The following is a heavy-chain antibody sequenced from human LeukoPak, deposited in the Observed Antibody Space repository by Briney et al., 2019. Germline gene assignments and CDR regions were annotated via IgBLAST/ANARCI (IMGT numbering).Heavy chain of an antibody. CDR3: ASSGWDYDSSGQTLSY. CDR2: IKQDGSEE. Sequence: PGGSLRLSCAASGFTFSSYWMSWVRQAPGKGLEWVANIKQDGSEEYYVGSVKGRFTISRDNAKNSLYLQMNSLRAEDTAVYYCASSGWDYDSSGQTLSYWGQGTLVTVSS. V-gene: IGHV3-7*01. CDR1: GFTFSSYW. J-gene: IGHJ4*02. D-gene: IGHD3-22*01.